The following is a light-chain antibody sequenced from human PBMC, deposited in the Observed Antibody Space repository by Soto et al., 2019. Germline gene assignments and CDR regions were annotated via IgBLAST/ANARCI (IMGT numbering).Light chain of an antibody. Sequence: QSALTQPRSVSGSPGQSVTISCTGTSSDVGGYDYVSWYHQHPGKAPKLMIYDVSKRPSGVPDRFSGSKSGNTASLTISWLQAEDEADYYCCSYAGSYTWVFGGGTKLTVL. V-gene: IGLV2-11*01. CDR1: SSDVGGYDY. CDR3: CSYAGSYTWV. CDR2: DVS. J-gene: IGLJ3*02.